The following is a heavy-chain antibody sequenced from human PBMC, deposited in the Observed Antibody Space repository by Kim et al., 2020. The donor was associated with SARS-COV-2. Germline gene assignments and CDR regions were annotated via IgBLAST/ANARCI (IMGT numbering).Heavy chain of an antibody. V-gene: IGHV4-34*01. Sequence: SETLSLTCAVYGGSFSGYYWSWIRQPPGKGLEWIGEINHSGSTNYNPSLKSRVTIAVDTSKNQFSLKLSSVTAADTAVYYCARGQGITFGDAFDIWGQGTMVTVSS. D-gene: IGHD3-16*01. CDR2: INHSGST. CDR3: ARGQGITFGDAFDI. CDR1: GGSFSGYY. J-gene: IGHJ3*02.